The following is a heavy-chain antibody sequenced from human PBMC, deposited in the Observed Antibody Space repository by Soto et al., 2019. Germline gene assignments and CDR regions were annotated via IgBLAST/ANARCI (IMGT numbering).Heavy chain of an antibody. Sequence: GSLRLSCAASEFTFSSYWMSWVRQAPGKGLEWVANIKQDGSEKYYVDSVKGRFTISRDNAKNSLYLQMNSLRAEDTAVYYCARDSYDFWSGYPNWFDPWGQGTLVTVSS. V-gene: IGHV3-7*03. D-gene: IGHD3-3*01. CDR2: IKQDGSEK. J-gene: IGHJ5*02. CDR3: ARDSYDFWSGYPNWFDP. CDR1: EFTFSSYW.